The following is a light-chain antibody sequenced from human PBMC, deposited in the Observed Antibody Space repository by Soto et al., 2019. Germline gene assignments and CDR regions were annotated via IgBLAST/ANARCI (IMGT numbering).Light chain of an antibody. CDR3: QQRSNWPQT. J-gene: IGKJ1*01. Sequence: EIVMTQSPATLSVSPGERATLSCRASQSVSNNYLAWYQQKPGQAPRLLIYGASNRATGIAARFSGSGSGTDFTLTISSLEPEDFAVYYCQQRSNWPQTFGQGTKVDIK. V-gene: IGKV3-11*01. CDR2: GAS. CDR1: QSVSNNY.